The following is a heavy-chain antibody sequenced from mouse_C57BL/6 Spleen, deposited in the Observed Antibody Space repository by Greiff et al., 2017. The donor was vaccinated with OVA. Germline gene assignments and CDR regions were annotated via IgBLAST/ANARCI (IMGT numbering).Heavy chain of an antibody. Sequence: QVQLQQPGAELVRPGSSVKLSCKASGYTFTSYWMHWVKQRPIQGLEWIGNIDPSDSETHYNQKFKDKDTLTVDKSSSTAYMQLSSLTSEDSAVYYCERKGLYYYAMDYWGQGTSVTVSS. V-gene: IGHV1-52*01. CDR2: IDPSDSET. CDR1: GYTFTSYW. J-gene: IGHJ4*01. D-gene: IGHD3-1*01. CDR3: ERKGLYYYAMDY.